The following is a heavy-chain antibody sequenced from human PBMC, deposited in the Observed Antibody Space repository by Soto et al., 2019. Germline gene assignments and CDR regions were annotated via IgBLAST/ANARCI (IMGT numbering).Heavy chain of an antibody. J-gene: IGHJ4*02. CDR2: ISAYNGNT. CDR3: ARDPGWEYSSSWYPGLDY. Sequence: QVQLVQSGAEVKKPGASVKVSCKASGYTFTSYGISWVRQAPGQGLEWMGWISAYNGNTNYAQKLQGRVTMTTHTYTSTSYMELRNLRAEDTAVYYCARDPGWEYSSSWYPGLDYWCQGTLVTVSS. D-gene: IGHD6-13*01. CDR1: GYTFTSYG. V-gene: IGHV1-18*04.